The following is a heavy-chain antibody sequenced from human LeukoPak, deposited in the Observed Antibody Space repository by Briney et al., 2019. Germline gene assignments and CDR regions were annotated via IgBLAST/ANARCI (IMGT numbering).Heavy chain of an antibody. CDR1: GYTFTSYA. Sequence: ASVKVSCKASGYTFTSYAMHWVRQAPGQRLEWMGWINAGNGNTKYSQKFQGRVTITRDTSASTAYMELSSLRSEDTAVYYCARDASRYYYDSSGYYFVYWGQGTLDTVSS. V-gene: IGHV1-3*01. CDR3: ARDASRYYYDSSGYYFVY. J-gene: IGHJ4*02. CDR2: INAGNGNT. D-gene: IGHD3-22*01.